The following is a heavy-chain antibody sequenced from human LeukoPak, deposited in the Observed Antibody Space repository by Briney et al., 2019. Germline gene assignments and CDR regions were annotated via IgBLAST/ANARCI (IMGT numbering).Heavy chain of an antibody. V-gene: IGHV3-53*01. Sequence: GGSLRLSCAASGFTVSSNSITWVRQAPGKGLEWVSIIYSGGSTYYADSVKGRFTISRDNSKNTLYLQMNSLRAEDTAVYYCARVNYDSSGSYDYWGQGTLVTVSS. CDR1: GFTVSSNS. D-gene: IGHD3-22*01. J-gene: IGHJ4*02. CDR3: ARVNYDSSGSYDY. CDR2: IYSGGST.